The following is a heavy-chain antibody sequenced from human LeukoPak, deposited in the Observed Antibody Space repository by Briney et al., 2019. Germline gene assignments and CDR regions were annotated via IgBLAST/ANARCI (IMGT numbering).Heavy chain of an antibody. CDR3: ARDLFWQNDY. CDR2: INPNSGGT. Sequence: ASVKVSCKASGYTFTGYHIHWVRQAPGQGLEWMGWINPNSGGTNYAQKFQGRVTMTRDTSISTAYMGLSRLRSDDTAVYYCARDLFWQNDYWGQGTLVTVSS. CDR1: GYTFTGYH. D-gene: IGHD3-3*01. V-gene: IGHV1-2*02. J-gene: IGHJ4*02.